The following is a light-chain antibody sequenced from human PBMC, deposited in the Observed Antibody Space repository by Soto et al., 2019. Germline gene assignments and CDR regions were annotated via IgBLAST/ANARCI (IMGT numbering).Light chain of an antibody. V-gene: IGLV2-8*01. CDR2: EVS. CDR3: SSYAGSNNLGV. Sequence: QSALTQPPSASGSPGQSVTISCTGTSSDVGGYNYVSWYQQHPGKAPKLMIYEVSKRPSGVPDRFSGSKSGNTASLTVSGLPAVAEADYYCSSYAGSNNLGVFGGGTKLT. CDR1: SSDVGGYNY. J-gene: IGLJ2*01.